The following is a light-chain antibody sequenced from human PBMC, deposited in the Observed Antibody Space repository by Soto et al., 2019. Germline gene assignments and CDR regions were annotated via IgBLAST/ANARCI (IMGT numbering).Light chain of an antibody. J-gene: IGKJ2*01. V-gene: IGKV1-5*01. CDR3: QQYNSYAMYT. Sequence: DIQMTQSPSTLSASVGDRVTITCRASQSISTWLAWYQQKPGKAPKALIYDATRLETGVPSRFSGSGSGTEFTLTVSSLQPNDVVTYYCQQYNSYAMYTFGQGTKLEIK. CDR2: DAT. CDR1: QSISTW.